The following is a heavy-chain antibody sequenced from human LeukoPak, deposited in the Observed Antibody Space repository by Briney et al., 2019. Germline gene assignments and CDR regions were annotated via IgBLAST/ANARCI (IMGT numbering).Heavy chain of an antibody. CDR3: AKETVAAYY. CDR2: ISGSGGTT. D-gene: IGHD6-19*01. CDR1: GFSFSAYA. Sequence: GGSLRLSCAASGFSFSAYAMSWVRQAPGKGLEWVSSISGSGGTTYHADSVKGRFTISRDNSRNTLYLQMNSLRAEDTAVYYCAKETVAAYYWGQGTLVTVSS. J-gene: IGHJ4*02. V-gene: IGHV3-23*01.